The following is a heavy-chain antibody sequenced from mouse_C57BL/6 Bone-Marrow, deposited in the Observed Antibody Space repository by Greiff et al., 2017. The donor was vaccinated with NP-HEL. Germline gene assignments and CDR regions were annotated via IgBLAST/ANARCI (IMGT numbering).Heavy chain of an antibody. CDR1: GFTFSSYA. D-gene: IGHD4-1*01. CDR2: ISSGGDYI. V-gene: IGHV5-9-1*02. J-gene: IGHJ1*03. Sequence: EVKLMESGEGLVKPGGSLKLSCAASGFTFSSYAMSWVRQTPEKRLEWVAYISSGGDYIYYADTVKGRFTISRDNARNTLYLQMSSLKSEDTAMYYCTRGANWDEGWYFDVWGTGTTVTVSS. CDR3: TRGANWDEGWYFDV.